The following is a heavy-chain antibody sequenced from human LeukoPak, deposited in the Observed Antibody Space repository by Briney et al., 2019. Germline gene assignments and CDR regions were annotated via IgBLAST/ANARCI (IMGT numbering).Heavy chain of an antibody. CDR1: GGSISSYY. CDR3: ARLWEYCSSTSCYLGLLSNYYYGMDV. J-gene: IGHJ6*02. D-gene: IGHD2-2*01. V-gene: IGHV4-59*12. Sequence: PSETLSLTCTVSGGSISSYYWSWIRQPPGKGLEWIGYIYYSGSTNYNPSLKSRVTISVDTSKNQFSLKLSSVTAADTAVYYCARLWEYCSSTSCYLGLLSNYYYGMDVWGQGTTVTVSS. CDR2: IYYSGST.